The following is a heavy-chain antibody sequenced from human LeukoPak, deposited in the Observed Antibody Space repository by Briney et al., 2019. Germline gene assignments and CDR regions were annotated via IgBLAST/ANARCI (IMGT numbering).Heavy chain of an antibody. J-gene: IGHJ6*02. CDR2: ISGSGAST. V-gene: IGHV3-23*01. CDR1: GFTLSTNA. D-gene: IGHD6-6*01. Sequence: GGSLRLSCLTSGFTLSTNAMSWVRQAPGKGLEWISGISGSGASTYYADSVKGRFTISRDNSKNTLYLQMNSLRAEDTAVYYCANLPQAARSGYYYYGMDVWGQGTTVTVSS. CDR3: ANLPQAARSGYYYYGMDV.